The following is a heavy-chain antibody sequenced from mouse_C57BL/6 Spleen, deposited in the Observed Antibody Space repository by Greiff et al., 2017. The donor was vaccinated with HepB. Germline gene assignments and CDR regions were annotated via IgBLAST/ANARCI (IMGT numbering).Heavy chain of an antibody. CDR2: IDPETGGT. D-gene: IGHD1-1*01. CDR3: TRSGSSYEAMDY. CDR1: GYTFTDYE. Sequence: VQRVESGAELVRPGASVTLSCKASGYTFTDYEMHWVKQTPVHGLEWIGAIDPETGGTAYNQKFKGKAILTADKSSSTAYMELRSLTSEDSAVYYCTRSGSSYEAMDYWGQGTSVTVSS. J-gene: IGHJ4*01. V-gene: IGHV1-15*01.